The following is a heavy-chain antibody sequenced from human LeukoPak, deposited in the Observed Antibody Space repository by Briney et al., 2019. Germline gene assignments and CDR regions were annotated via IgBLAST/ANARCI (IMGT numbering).Heavy chain of an antibody. D-gene: IGHD2-21*01. Sequence: SETLSLTCAVYGGSFSGYYWSWIRHPPGKGLEWIGEINHSGSTNYNPSLKSRVTISVDTSKNQFSLKLSSVTAADTAVYYCARVKGRVVVVNRAFDIWGQGTMVTVSS. CDR3: ARVKGRVVVVNRAFDI. V-gene: IGHV4-34*01. J-gene: IGHJ3*02. CDR2: INHSGST. CDR1: GGSFSGYY.